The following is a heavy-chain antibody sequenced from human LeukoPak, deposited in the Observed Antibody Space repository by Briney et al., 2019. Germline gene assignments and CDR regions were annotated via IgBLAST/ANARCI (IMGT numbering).Heavy chain of an antibody. V-gene: IGHV1-8*03. CDR2: MNPNSGNT. D-gene: IGHD2-2*01. CDR1: GYTFTSYD. CDR3: ARVHSTSRENYFDY. Sequence: ASVKVSCKASGYTFTSYDINWVRQATGQGLEWMGWMNPNSGNTGYAQKFQGRVTITRNTSISTAYMELSSLRSEDTAVYYCARVHSTSRENYFDYWGQGTLVTVSS. J-gene: IGHJ4*02.